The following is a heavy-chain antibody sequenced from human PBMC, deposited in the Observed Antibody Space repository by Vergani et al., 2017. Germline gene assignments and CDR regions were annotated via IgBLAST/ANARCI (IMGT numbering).Heavy chain of an antibody. D-gene: IGHD6-19*01. CDR3: ARGGPRIAVAGTYYYYYGMDV. V-gene: IGHV1-8*01. CDR1: GYTFTSYD. Sequence: QVQLVQSGAEVKKPGASVKVSCKASGYTFTSYDINWVRQATGQGLEWMGWMNPNSGNTGYAQKFQGRVTITRNTSLSTAYMELSSLRSEDTAVYYCARGGPRIAVAGTYYYYYGMDVWGQGTTVTVSS. CDR2: MNPNSGNT. J-gene: IGHJ6*02.